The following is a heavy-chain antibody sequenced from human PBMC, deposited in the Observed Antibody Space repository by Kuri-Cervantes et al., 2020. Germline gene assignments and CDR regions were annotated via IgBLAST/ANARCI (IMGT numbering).Heavy chain of an antibody. CDR1: GGTFSSYA. Sequence: SVKVSCKASGGTFSSYAISWVRQAPGQGLEWMGGIIPIFSTANYAQKFQGRVTITADESTSTAYMELSGLRSEDTAVYYCARGSYSSGWSPHTYWYFDLWGRGTLVTVSS. CDR2: IIPIFSTA. D-gene: IGHD6-19*01. CDR3: ARGSYSSGWSPHTYWYFDL. V-gene: IGHV1-69*13. J-gene: IGHJ2*01.